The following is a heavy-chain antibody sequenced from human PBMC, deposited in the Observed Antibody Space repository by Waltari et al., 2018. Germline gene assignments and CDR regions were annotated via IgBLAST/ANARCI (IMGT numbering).Heavy chain of an antibody. CDR1: GGTFSSYT. V-gene: IGHV1-69*12. CDR3: ARLDSSGRDY. Sequence: VQLVQSGAEVKKPGSSVKVSCMASGGTFSSYTISWVRQAPGQGLEWMGGIIPIVGTPNYGQKFQDRVPISANESTTTAYMELSSLRSEDTALDYCARLDSSGRDYWGQGTLLTGSS. CDR2: IIPIVGTP. D-gene: IGHD4-4*01. J-gene: IGHJ4*02.